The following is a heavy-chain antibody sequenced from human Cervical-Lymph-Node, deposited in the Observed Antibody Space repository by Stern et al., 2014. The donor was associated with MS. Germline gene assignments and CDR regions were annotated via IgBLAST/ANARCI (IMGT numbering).Heavy chain of an antibody. CDR2: ISAFNDNT. D-gene: IGHD4-17*01. J-gene: IGHJ6*02. CDR3: ARKIGYGDTEYYYYGMDV. V-gene: IGHV1-18*04. CDR1: GYTLTHYG. Sequence: QLVQSGAEVKKPGASVKVSCKASGYTLTHYGISWVRQVRGKGLEWLGWISAFNDNTRYPQKLQGRVTLTTDTATGTAYMELRSLRSDDTAVYYCARKIGYGDTEYYYYGMDVWGQGTTVTVSS.